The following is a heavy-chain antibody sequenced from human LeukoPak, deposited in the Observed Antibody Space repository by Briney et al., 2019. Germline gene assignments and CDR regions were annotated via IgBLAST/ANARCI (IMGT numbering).Heavy chain of an antibody. J-gene: IGHJ3*02. V-gene: IGHV4-31*03. D-gene: IGHD4-17*01. CDR3: ARDSDYGAPHAFDI. CDR1: GGSISSGGYY. Sequence: PSETLSLTCTVSGGSISSGGYYWSWIRQHPGKGLEWIGYIYYSGSTYYNPSLKSRVTISVDTSKNQFSLKLSSVTAADTAVYCCARDSDYGAPHAFDIWGQGTMVTVSS. CDR2: IYYSGST.